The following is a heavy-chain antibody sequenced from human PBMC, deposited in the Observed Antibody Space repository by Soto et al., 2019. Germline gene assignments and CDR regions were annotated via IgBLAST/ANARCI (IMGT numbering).Heavy chain of an antibody. Sequence: EVQLVESGGGLIQPGGSLRLSCAASGFTVSSNYMSWVRQAPGKGLEWVSVIYSGGSTYYADSVKGRFTISRDNSKNTLYLQMISLRDEDTAVYYCARDGYYDSVRNYYGMDVWGQGTTVTVCS. D-gene: IGHD3-22*01. V-gene: IGHV3-53*01. CDR2: IYSGGST. CDR1: GFTVSSNY. J-gene: IGHJ6*02. CDR3: ARDGYYDSVRNYYGMDV.